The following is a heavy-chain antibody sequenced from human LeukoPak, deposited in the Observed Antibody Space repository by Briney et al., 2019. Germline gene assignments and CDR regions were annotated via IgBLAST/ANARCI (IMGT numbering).Heavy chain of an antibody. CDR1: GFSFSSYA. CDR3: ERSLIVLVTANDAFDM. CDR2: IGSNGGST. V-gene: IGHV3-64*01. J-gene: IGHJ3*02. D-gene: IGHD2-21*02. Sequence: PGGSLRLSCAASGFSFSSYAMHWVRQAPGKGLEYVSAIGSNGGSTYYEKSVKARFTVSRDNSKNTVYLQMGSLTAEDMAVYYWERSLIVLVTANDAFDMWGQGTMVTVSS.